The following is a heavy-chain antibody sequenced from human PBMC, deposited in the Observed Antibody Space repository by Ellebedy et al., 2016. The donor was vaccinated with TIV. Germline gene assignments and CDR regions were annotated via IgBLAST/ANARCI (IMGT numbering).Heavy chain of an antibody. J-gene: IGHJ5*02. Sequence: GGSLRLSCAASGFTFSSCAMHWVRQAPGKGLEWVAVISYDGSNKYYADSVKGRFTISRDNSKNTLYLQMNSLRAEDTAVYYCARSGRGNWFDPWGQGTLVTVSS. CDR1: GFTFSSCA. CDR3: ARSGRGNWFDP. D-gene: IGHD3-10*01. V-gene: IGHV3-30-3*01. CDR2: ISYDGSNK.